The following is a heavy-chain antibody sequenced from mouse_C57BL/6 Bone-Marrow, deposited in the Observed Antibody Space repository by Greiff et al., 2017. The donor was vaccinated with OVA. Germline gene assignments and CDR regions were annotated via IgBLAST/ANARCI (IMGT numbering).Heavy chain of an antibody. CDR2: IDPENGDA. CDR1: GFNIKDDY. D-gene: IGHD1-1*01. CDR3: TTSRLLRAD. J-gene: IGHJ3*01. Sequence: EVQLQQSGAELVRPGASVKLSCTASGFNIKDDYMHWVKQRPEQGLEWIGWIDPENGDAEYASNFQVKATITADTSSNTAYLQLSSLTSEDTAVYYCTTSRLLRADWGQGTLVTVSA. V-gene: IGHV14-4*01.